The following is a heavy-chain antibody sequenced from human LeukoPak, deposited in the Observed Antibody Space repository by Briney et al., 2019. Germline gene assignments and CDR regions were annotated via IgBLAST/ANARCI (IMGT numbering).Heavy chain of an antibody. D-gene: IGHD1-26*01. CDR1: GFTFSSYW. CDR3: VRGMSGELLFDY. J-gene: IGHJ4*02. Sequence: PGGSLRLSCAASGFTFSSYWMSWVRQAPGKGLEWVANIKQDGSEKYYVDSVKGRFTISRDNSKNSLYLQMNSLRAEDTAVYYCVRGMSGELLFDYWGQGTLVTVSS. CDR2: IKQDGSEK. V-gene: IGHV3-7*01.